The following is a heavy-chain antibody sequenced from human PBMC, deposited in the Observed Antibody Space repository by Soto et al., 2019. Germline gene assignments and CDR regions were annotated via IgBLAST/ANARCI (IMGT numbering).Heavy chain of an antibody. D-gene: IGHD3-16*01. CDR1: GGSFGSSA. Sequence: QVQLVQSGADVKQPGSSVKVSCKTSGGSFGSSAISWVRQAPAQGLEWMGEIIPVFDKANYAQNFQGRLTITADERTGTVFMELSSLRSEDTAVSFCATLRRDWGDAFDLWGLGTFVTVSS. J-gene: IGHJ3*01. CDR2: IIPVFDKA. V-gene: IGHV1-69*01. CDR3: ATLRRDWGDAFDL.